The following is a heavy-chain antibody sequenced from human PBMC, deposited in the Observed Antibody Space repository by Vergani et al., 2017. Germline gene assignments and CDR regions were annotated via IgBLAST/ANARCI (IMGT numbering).Heavy chain of an antibody. CDR1: GGSISSGGYY. V-gene: IGHV4-31*03. J-gene: IGHJ2*01. CDR3: ARVRVVPAAKTKENWYFDL. D-gene: IGHD2-2*01. CDR2: IYYSGST. Sequence: QVQLQESGPGLVKPSQTLSLTCTVSGGSISSGGYYWSWIRQHPGKGLEWIGYIYYSGSTNYNPSLKSRVTISVDTSKNQFSLKLSSVTAADTAVYYCARVRVVPAAKTKENWYFDLWGRGTLVTVSS.